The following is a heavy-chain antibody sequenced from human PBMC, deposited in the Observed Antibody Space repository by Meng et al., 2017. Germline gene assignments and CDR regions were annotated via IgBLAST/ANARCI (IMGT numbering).Heavy chain of an antibody. CDR3: ARDSDVQHVVGVLAASFDI. Sequence: GESLKISCASSGFTFKSFEMNWVRQAPGKGLEWVSYISESGSTIYYADFVKARFSISRDNTKNSLYLQMNSLRVEDTAVYYCARDSDVQHVVGVLAASFDIWGQGTMVTVSS. J-gene: IGHJ3*02. CDR1: GFTFKSFE. CDR2: ISESGSTI. D-gene: IGHD2-21*01. V-gene: IGHV3-48*03.